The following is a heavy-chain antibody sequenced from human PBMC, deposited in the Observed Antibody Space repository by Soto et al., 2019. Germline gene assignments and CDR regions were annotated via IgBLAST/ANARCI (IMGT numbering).Heavy chain of an antibody. CDR2: MNPNSGNT. CDR1: GYTFGNND. V-gene: IGHV1-8*01. J-gene: IGHJ5*02. CDR3: ARMATSGTLNWFDP. Sequence: ASVKVSCKASGYTFGNNDISWVRQATGQGLEWMVWMNPNSGNTGYAQKFQGRVSMTRNTSITTAYLELSSLRSDDTAIYYCARMATSGTLNWFDPWGQGTLVTVSS.